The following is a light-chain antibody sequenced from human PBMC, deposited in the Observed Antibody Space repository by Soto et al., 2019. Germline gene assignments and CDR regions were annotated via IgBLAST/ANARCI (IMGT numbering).Light chain of an antibody. CDR2: DAS. J-gene: IGKJ2*01. Sequence: DIPMTQSPPTLSASVGDRVTITCRASQSISTWLAWFQQKPGKAPRLLIFDASSLDSGVPSRFSGSGSGTEFTLTISSLQPDDSASYYCQEYNANSNTFGQGTKLEMK. V-gene: IGKV1-5*01. CDR1: QSISTW. CDR3: QEYNANSNT.